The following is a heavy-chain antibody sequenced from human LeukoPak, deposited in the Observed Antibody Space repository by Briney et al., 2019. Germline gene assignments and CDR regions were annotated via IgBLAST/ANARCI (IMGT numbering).Heavy chain of an antibody. J-gene: IGHJ5*02. CDR2: INPNSGGT. CDR1: GYTFTGYY. D-gene: IGHD3-3*01. Sequence: GASVKVSCKASGYTFTGYYMHWVRQAPGQGLEWMGWINPNSGGTNYAQKFQGRVTTTRDTSISTAYMELSRLRSDDTAVYYCARDREPYDFWSGYWNWFDPWGQGTLVTVSS. V-gene: IGHV1-2*02. CDR3: ARDREPYDFWSGYWNWFDP.